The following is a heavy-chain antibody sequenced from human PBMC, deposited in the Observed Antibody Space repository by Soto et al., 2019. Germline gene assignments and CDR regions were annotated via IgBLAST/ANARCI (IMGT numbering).Heavy chain of an antibody. CDR2: IYWDDDK. J-gene: IGHJ4*02. Sequence: QITLKESGPTLVRPPQTLTLTCTFSGFSLTSGVGVGWIRQPPGKALEWLALIYWDDDKRYSPSLKNRLTITKDTSKNQVVLTMTNVGPVDTATYFCAHIDPEIVTVGGHGGFDYWGQGTLVTDSS. D-gene: IGHD5-12*01. V-gene: IGHV2-5*02. CDR3: AHIDPEIVTVGGHGGFDY. CDR1: GFSLTSGVG.